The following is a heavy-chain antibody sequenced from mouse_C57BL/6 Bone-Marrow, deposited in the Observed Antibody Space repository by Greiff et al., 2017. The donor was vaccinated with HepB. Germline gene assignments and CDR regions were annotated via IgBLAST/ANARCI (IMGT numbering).Heavy chain of an antibody. CDR2: ISSGGDYI. CDR1: GFTFSSYA. V-gene: IGHV5-9-1*02. J-gene: IGHJ2*01. CDR3: TREMGLYFDN. D-gene: IGHD4-1*01. Sequence: EVKLMESGAGLVKPGGSLKLSCAASGFTFSSYAMSWVRQTPEKRLEWVAYISSGGDYIYYADTVKGRFTISRDNARNTLYLQMSSLKSEDTAMYYCTREMGLYFDNRGQGTTLTVSS.